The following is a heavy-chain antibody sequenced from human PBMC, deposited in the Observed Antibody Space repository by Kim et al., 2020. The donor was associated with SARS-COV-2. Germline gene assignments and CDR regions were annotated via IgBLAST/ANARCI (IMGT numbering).Heavy chain of an antibody. Sequence: ASVKVSCKASGYTFTSYAMNWVRQAPGQGLEWMGWINTNTGNPTYAQGFTGRFVFSLDTSVSTAYLQISSLKAEDTAVYYCARELSQLLWFGESPGPWGQGTLVTVSS. J-gene: IGHJ5*02. CDR3: ARELSQLLWFGESPGP. V-gene: IGHV7-4-1*02. D-gene: IGHD3-10*01. CDR1: GYTFTSYA. CDR2: INTNTGNP.